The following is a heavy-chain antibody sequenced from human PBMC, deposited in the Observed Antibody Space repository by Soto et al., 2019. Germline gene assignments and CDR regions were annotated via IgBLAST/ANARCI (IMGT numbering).Heavy chain of an antibody. D-gene: IGHD6-19*01. Sequence: GGSLRLSCAASGFTFSSYDMHWVRQATGKGLEWVSAIGTAGDTYYPGSVKGRFTISRENAKNSLYLQMNSLRAEDTAVYYCARLRSIAVAGTGYYYYYGMDVWGQGTTVTVS. V-gene: IGHV3-13*01. CDR2: IGTAGDT. CDR3: ARLRSIAVAGTGYYYYYGMDV. J-gene: IGHJ6*02. CDR1: GFTFSSYD.